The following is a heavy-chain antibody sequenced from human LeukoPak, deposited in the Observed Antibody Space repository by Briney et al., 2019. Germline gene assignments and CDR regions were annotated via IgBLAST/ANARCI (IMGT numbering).Heavy chain of an antibody. D-gene: IGHD1-1*01. CDR2: IYPGDSDT. CDR3: ARHSFMNDFNSPCYP. Sequence: PGESPKTSCKGSGYMFTNYWLAWVRHMPGKDLEWMGIIYPGDSDTRYSPSFQGQITISADKSINTAYLQWSSLKASDTAMYFCARHSFMNDFNSPCYPWGQGTLVTVSS. V-gene: IGHV5-51*01. J-gene: IGHJ5*02. CDR1: GYMFTNYW.